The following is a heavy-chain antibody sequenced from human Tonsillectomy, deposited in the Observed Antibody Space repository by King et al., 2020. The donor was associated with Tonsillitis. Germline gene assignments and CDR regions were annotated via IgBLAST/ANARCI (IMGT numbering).Heavy chain of an antibody. CDR1: DGSISSYY. D-gene: IGHD6-19*01. Sequence: QLQESGPGLVKPSETLSLTCTVSDGSISSYYWSWIRRPPGKGLEWIGYIYNTGSTNYNPSLKSRVTISVDTSKNQISLNLTSVTAADTAVYYCARVPPVAGNEYYFDYWGQGTLVTVSS. J-gene: IGHJ4*02. CDR3: ARVPPVAGNEYYFDY. V-gene: IGHV4-59*01. CDR2: IYNTGST.